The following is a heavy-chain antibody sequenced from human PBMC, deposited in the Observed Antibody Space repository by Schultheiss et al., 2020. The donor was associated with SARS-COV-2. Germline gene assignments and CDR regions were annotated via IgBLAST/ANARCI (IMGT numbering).Heavy chain of an antibody. CDR2: IYYSGST. V-gene: IGHV4-61*08. J-gene: IGHJ6*03. D-gene: IGHD6-19*01. CDR1: GGSISSGGYY. CDR3: ARSSIEGGYSSRDRYSSGWYPRGVYYYYMDV. Sequence: SETLSLTCTVSGGSISSGGYYWSWIRQHPGKGLEWIGYIYYSGSTNYNPSLKSRVTISVDTSKNQFSLKLSSVTAADTAVYYCARSSIEGGYSSRDRYSSGWYPRGVYYYYMDVWGKGTTVTVSS.